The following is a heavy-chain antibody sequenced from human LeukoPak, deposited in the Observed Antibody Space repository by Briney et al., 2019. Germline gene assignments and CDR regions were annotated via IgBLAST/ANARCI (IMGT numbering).Heavy chain of an antibody. CDR1: GYTFTSYG. Sequence: ASVKVSFKASGYTFTSYGISWVRRAPGQGLEWMGWISAYNGNTNYAQKLQGRVTMTTDTSTSTAYMELRSLRSDDTAVYYCARVRIYDYVWGSYRTDAFDIWGQGTMVTVSS. V-gene: IGHV1-18*01. D-gene: IGHD3-16*02. J-gene: IGHJ3*02. CDR2: ISAYNGNT. CDR3: ARVRIYDYVWGSYRTDAFDI.